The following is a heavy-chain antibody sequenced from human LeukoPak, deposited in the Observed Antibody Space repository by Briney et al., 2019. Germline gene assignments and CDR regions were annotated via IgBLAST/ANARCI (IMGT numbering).Heavy chain of an antibody. J-gene: IGHJ4*02. CDR3: ARDEVGGVKY. CDR1: GNSISGYY. CDR2: IYGGGST. D-gene: IGHD3-16*01. V-gene: IGHV4-4*07. Sequence: SETLSLTCTVSGNSISGYYWSWLRQSAEKGLEWIGRIYGGGSTDYNPSLKSRVTMSLDTSKNQFSLKVISVTAADTATYYCARDEVGGVKYWGQGTLVTVSS.